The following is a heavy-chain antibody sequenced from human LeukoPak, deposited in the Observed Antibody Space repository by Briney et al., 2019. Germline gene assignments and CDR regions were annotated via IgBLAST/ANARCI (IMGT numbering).Heavy chain of an antibody. Sequence: GRSPRLSCAASGFTFRSYAMHGVREAPGKGLERVAGISYDGSNKYYADSVKGRFTISRDNSKNTLYLQMNSLRAEDTAVYYCARGSSGWYYWRRGSIDYWGQGTLVTVSS. D-gene: IGHD6-19*01. CDR3: ARGSSGWYYWRRGSIDY. V-gene: IGHV3-30-3*01. J-gene: IGHJ4*02. CDR1: GFTFRSYA. CDR2: ISYDGSNK.